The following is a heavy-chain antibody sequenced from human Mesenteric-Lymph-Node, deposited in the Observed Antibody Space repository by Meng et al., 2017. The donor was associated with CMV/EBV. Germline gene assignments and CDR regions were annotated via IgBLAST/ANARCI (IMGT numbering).Heavy chain of an antibody. CDR1: GFTFSSYW. Sequence: GESLMISCAASGFTFSSYWMSWVRQAPGKGLGWVANIKQDGREKYYVDSVKGRFTISRDNAKNSLYLQMNSLRAEDTAVYYCARDAIDFDYGDSSGYWGQGTLVTVSS. D-gene: IGHD4-17*01. CDR2: IKQDGREK. J-gene: IGHJ4*02. V-gene: IGHV3-7*01. CDR3: ARDAIDFDYGDSSGY.